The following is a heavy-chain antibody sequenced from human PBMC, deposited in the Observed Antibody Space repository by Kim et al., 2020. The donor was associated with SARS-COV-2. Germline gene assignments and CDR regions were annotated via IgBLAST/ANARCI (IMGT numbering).Heavy chain of an antibody. CDR2: INHSGST. J-gene: IGHJ5*02. CDR1: GGSFSGYY. CDR3: ARGVGSSFLGSSTSCRQRFDP. Sequence: SETLSLTCAVYGGSFSGYYWSWIRQPPGKGLEWIGEINHSGSTNYNPSLKRRVTISVDTSKNQFSLKLSSVTAADTAVYYCARGVGSSFLGSSTSCRQRFDPWGQGTLVTVSS. V-gene: IGHV4-34*01. D-gene: IGHD2-2*01.